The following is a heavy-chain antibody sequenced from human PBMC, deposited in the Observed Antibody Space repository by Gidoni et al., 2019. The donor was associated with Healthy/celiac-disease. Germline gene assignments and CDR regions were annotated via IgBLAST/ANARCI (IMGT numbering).Heavy chain of an antibody. CDR1: GFTFSRYG. V-gene: IGHV3-30*03. Sequence: QVQLVESGGGVVQPGSALRLSCPASGFTFSRYGMHWVRQAPGKGLEWVSGISYDGSNKYYADSVKGRFTISRDNSKNTLYLQMNSLRAEDTAVYYCVWGGVRSSWYGGFDYWGQGTLVTVSS. CDR2: ISYDGSNK. J-gene: IGHJ4*02. D-gene: IGHD6-13*01. CDR3: VWGGVRSSWYGGFDY.